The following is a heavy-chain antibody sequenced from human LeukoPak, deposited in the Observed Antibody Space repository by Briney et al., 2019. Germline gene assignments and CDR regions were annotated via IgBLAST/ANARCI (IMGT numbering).Heavy chain of an antibody. J-gene: IGHJ4*02. CDR3: TRYNNDHFDY. D-gene: IGHD1-14*01. CDR2: IAYDGSRA. V-gene: IGHV3-33*01. Sequence: PGGSLRLSCAGSGFTFGGYGMHWFRQTPGKGLEWVAVIAYDGSRAFYADSVKGRFTISRDNSKNTMPVQMDDLRAEDTAVCYCTRYNNDHFDYWGQGTLVTVSS. CDR1: GFTFGGYG.